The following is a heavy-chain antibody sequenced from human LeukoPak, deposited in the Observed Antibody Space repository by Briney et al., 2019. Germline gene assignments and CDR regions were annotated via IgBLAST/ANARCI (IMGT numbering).Heavy chain of an antibody. J-gene: IGHJ4*02. Sequence: ASVKVSCKASGYTFTSYDINWVRQATGQGLEWMGWMNRNSGNTGYAQKLQGRVTMTTDTSTSTAYMELRSLRSDDTAVYYCARDPGIMITFGGVIDSLDYWGQGTLVTVSP. V-gene: IGHV1-8*02. CDR3: ARDPGIMITFGGVIDSLDY. CDR1: GYTFTSYD. D-gene: IGHD3-16*02. CDR2: MNRNSGNT.